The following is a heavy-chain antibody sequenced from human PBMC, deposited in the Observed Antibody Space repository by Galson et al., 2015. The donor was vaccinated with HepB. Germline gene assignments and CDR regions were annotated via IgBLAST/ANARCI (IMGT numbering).Heavy chain of an antibody. Sequence: SLRLSCAASGFTFSSYWMSWVRQAPGKGLEWVANIKQDGSEKYYVDSVKGRFTISRDNAKNSLYLQMNSLRAEDTAVYYCARVSSSSWSPLMYYFDYWGQGTLVTVSS. V-gene: IGHV3-7*03. CDR1: GFTFSSYW. CDR2: IKQDGSEK. CDR3: ARVSSSSWSPLMYYFDY. J-gene: IGHJ4*02. D-gene: IGHD6-13*01.